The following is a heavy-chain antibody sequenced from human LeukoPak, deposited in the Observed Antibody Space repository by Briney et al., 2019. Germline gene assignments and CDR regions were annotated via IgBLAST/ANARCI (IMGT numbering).Heavy chain of an antibody. CDR3: AKDGSYYDILTGYRYHYYGMDV. V-gene: IGHV3-23*01. J-gene: IGHJ6*02. Sequence: GGSLRLSCAASGFTFSSYAMSWVRQAPGKGLEWVSAITGSGGSTYYADSVKGRFTISRDNSMNTLYLQMNSLRAEDTAVYYCAKDGSYYDILTGYRYHYYGMDVWGQGTTVTVSS. D-gene: IGHD3-9*01. CDR2: ITGSGGST. CDR1: GFTFSSYA.